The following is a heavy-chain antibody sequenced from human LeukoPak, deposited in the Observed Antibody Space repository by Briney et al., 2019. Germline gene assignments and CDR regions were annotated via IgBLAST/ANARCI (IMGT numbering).Heavy chain of an antibody. D-gene: IGHD3-3*01. CDR3: ARGPRYYDFWSGYAWYYYYYMDV. J-gene: IGHJ6*03. Sequence: ASVKVSCKASGYTFTGYYMHWVRQAPGQGLEWMGWISAYNGNTNYAQKLQGRVTMTTDTSTSTAYMELRSLRSDDTAVYYCARGPRYYDFWSGYAWYYYYYMDVWGKGTTVTVSS. V-gene: IGHV1-18*04. CDR2: ISAYNGNT. CDR1: GYTFTGYY.